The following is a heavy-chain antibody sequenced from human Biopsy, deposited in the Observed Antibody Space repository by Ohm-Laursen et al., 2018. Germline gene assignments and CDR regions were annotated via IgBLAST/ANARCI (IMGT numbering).Heavy chain of an antibody. CDR3: ARRLPLRGYAFDV. D-gene: IGHD3-10*01. CDR1: GDSITTYY. V-gene: IGHV4-59*08. J-gene: IGHJ3*01. CDR2: IYYRGNT. Sequence: GTLSLTCTVSGDSITTYYWNWIRQAPGKGLEWIGNIYYRGNTNYSPSLKSRATISLDTSKNQFSLKPNSVTATDTAVYYCARRLPLRGYAFDVWGQGTLVTVSS.